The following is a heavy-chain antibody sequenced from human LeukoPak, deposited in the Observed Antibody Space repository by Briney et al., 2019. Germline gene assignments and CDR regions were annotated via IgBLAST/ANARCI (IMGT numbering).Heavy chain of an antibody. Sequence: SETLSLTCAVYGGSFSGYYWSWIRQPPGKGLEWIGEINHSGSTNYNPSLKSRVTISVDTSKNQFSLKLSSVTAADTAVYYCARAPYYDILTGSLHAFDIWGQGTMVTVSS. D-gene: IGHD3-9*01. CDR3: ARAPYYDILTGSLHAFDI. V-gene: IGHV4-34*01. CDR2: INHSGST. J-gene: IGHJ3*02. CDR1: GGSFSGYY.